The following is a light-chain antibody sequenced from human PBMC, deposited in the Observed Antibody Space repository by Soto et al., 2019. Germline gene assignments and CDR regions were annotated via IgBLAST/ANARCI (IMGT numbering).Light chain of an antibody. J-gene: IGLJ2*01. Sequence: QLVLTQSPSASASLGASVKLTCTLSSGHSSYAIAWHQQQPEKGPRYLMKLNSDGSHSKGDGIPDRFSGSSSGAERYLTISSLQSADEADYSCQTRGTGTRVFGGGTKLTVL. CDR2: LNSDGSH. CDR3: QTRGTGTRV. V-gene: IGLV4-69*01. CDR1: SGHSSYA.